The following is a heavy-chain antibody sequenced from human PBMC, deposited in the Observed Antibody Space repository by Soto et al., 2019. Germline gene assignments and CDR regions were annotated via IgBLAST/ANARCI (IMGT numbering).Heavy chain of an antibody. Sequence: PGGSLRLSCAASGFTFSSYEMDWVRQAPGKGLEWVSYISSSGSTIYYADSVKGRFTISRDNAKNSLYLQMNSLRAEDTAVYYCARDVGDEWELVNWGQGTLVTVSS. CDR3: ARDVGDEWELVN. D-gene: IGHD1-26*01. CDR1: GFTFSSYE. CDR2: ISSSGSTI. V-gene: IGHV3-48*03. J-gene: IGHJ4*02.